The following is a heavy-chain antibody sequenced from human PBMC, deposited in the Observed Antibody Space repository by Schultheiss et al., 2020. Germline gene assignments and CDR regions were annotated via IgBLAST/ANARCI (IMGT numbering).Heavy chain of an antibody. V-gene: IGHV3-23*01. J-gene: IGHJ6*02. CDR2: ISGSGGST. D-gene: IGHD2-15*01. Sequence: GGSLRLSCAASGFTFSSYAMSWVRQAPGKGLEWVSAISGSGGSTYYADSVKGRFTISRDNSKNTLYLQMNSLRAEDTAVYYCAKGGYCSGGSCPYYGMDVWGQGTTVTVSS. CDR1: GFTFSSYA. CDR3: AKGGYCSGGSCPYYGMDV.